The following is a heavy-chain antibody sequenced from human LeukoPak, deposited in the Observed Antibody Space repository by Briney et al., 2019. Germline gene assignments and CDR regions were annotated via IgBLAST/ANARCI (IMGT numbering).Heavy chain of an antibody. D-gene: IGHD6-13*01. J-gene: IGHJ4*02. V-gene: IGHV3-9*01. Sequence: PGGSLRLSCAASGFTFDDYAMHWVRQAPGKGLEWVSGISWNSGTRGYADSVKGRFTISRDNAKTSLYLQMNSLRAEDTALYYCAKGISSSPGRGTYYFDYWGQGTLVTVSS. CDR3: AKGISSSPGRGTYYFDY. CDR1: GFTFDDYA. CDR2: ISWNSGTR.